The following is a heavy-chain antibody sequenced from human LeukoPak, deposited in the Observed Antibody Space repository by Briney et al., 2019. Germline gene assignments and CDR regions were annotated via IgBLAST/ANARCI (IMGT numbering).Heavy chain of an antibody. CDR2: MNPKSGNT. CDR3: ARGKANAGVLRYLGYRYYYYYYMDV. D-gene: IGHD3-9*01. J-gene: IGHJ6*03. CDR1: GYTFTSYD. Sequence: ASVKVSCKASGYTFTSYDINWVRQVTGQGLEWMGWMNPKSGNTGYAQKFQGRVTITRNTSISTAYMEVSSLRYEDTAVYYCARGKANAGVLRYLGYRYYYYYYMDVWGKGTTVTVSS. V-gene: IGHV1-8*03.